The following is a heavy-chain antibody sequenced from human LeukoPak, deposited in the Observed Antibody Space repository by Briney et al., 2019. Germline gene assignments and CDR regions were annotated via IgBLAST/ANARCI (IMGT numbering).Heavy chain of an antibody. CDR3: AKDLGNADYDFWSGYPLFDY. Sequence: GGSLRLSCAASGFTFSSYAMSWVRQAPGKGLEGVSAISGSGGSTYYADSVKGRFTISRDNSKNTLYLQMNSLRAEDTAVYYCAKDLGNADYDFWSGYPLFDYWGQGTLVTVSS. CDR2: ISGSGGST. D-gene: IGHD3-3*01. J-gene: IGHJ4*02. CDR1: GFTFSSYA. V-gene: IGHV3-23*01.